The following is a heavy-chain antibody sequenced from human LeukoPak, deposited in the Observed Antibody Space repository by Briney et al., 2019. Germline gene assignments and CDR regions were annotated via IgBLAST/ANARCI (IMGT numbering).Heavy chain of an antibody. V-gene: IGHV4-59*08. J-gene: IGHJ6*03. CDR3: ARHFPYCGGDCPYYYMDV. CDR2: INSSETT. D-gene: IGHD2-21*02. Sequence: SETLSLTCSVSGASISSDYWSWIRQPPGKGLEWIGKINSSETTKYNPSLRSRATISGDTSKNQFSLKLSSVTAADTAVYYCARHFPYCGGDCPYYYMDVWGKGTTVTVSS. CDR1: GASISSDY.